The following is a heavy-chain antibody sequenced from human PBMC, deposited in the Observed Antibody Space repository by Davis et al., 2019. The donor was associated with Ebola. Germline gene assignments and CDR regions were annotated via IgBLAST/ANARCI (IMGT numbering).Heavy chain of an antibody. CDR2: INHSGST. V-gene: IGHV4-34*01. J-gene: IGHJ6*03. Sequence: PSETLSLTCTVSGGSISSYYWSWIRQPPGKGLEWIGEINHSGSTNYNPSLKSRVTISVDTSKNQFSLKLSSVTAADTAVYYCAREADGGRGRYCSSTSCYLLRYYYYMDVWGRGTTVTVSS. D-gene: IGHD2-2*01. CDR1: GGSISSYY. CDR3: AREADGGRGRYCSSTSCYLLRYYYYMDV.